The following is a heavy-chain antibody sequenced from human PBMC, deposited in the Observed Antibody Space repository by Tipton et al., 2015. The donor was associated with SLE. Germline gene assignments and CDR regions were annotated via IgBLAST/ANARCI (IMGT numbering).Heavy chain of an antibody. CDR1: GGFISSISNF. D-gene: IGHD3-3*01. V-gene: IGHV4-39*07. J-gene: IGHJ3*02. Sequence: TLSLTCTVSGGFISSISNFWGWIRQPPGKGLEWIGSIQSGGSTFYNPSLRSRVTISVDTSKNQFSLRMTSVTAADTAVYYCARGNYDFRGRTFAIWGQGTMVTVSS. CDR3: ARGNYDFRGRTFAI. CDR2: IQSGGST.